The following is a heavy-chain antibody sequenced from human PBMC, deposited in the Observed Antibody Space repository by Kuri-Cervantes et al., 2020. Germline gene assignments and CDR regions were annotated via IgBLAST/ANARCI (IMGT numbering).Heavy chain of an antibody. V-gene: IGHV4-59*12. D-gene: IGHD5-24*01. Sequence: ESLKISCTVSGGSITGYYWSWVRQPPGKALEWIGYIYYGGDTKYNPALKSRVTISLGTSRYQFSLKLSSVTAADTAVYYCAREDGYNLRAEWGQGTLVTVSS. CDR2: IYYGGDT. J-gene: IGHJ4*02. CDR3: AREDGYNLRAE. CDR1: GGSITGYY.